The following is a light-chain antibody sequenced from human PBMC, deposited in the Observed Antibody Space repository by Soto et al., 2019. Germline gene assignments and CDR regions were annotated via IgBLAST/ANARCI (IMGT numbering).Light chain of an antibody. V-gene: IGKV1-13*02. CDR1: QGISSS. Sequence: AIQLTQSPSSLSASVGDRVTITCRSSQGISSSLAWYQQKPGKAPKLLIYDASSLESGVPSRFSGSGSGTDFTLTISSLQPEDFATYYCQQFNSYPHELTFGGGTKVEI. CDR2: DAS. CDR3: QQFNSYPHELT. J-gene: IGKJ4*01.